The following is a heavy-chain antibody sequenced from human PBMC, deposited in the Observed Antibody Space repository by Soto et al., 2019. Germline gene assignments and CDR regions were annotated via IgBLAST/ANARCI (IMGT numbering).Heavy chain of an antibody. V-gene: IGHV4-34*01. CDR1: GGSFSYDY. Sequence: SETLSLTCDIYGGSFSYDYWSWIRQPPGKGLEWIGKVSHSGGTSYNPSLRSRVTVSADTSKNQFSLRLSSVTAADTAVYYCARVASRLGELSPYYFDYWGQGTLVTVSS. CDR3: ARVASRLGELSPYYFDY. J-gene: IGHJ4*02. D-gene: IGHD3-16*02. CDR2: VSHSGGT.